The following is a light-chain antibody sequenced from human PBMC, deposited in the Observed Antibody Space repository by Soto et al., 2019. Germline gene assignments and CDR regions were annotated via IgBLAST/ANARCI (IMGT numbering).Light chain of an antibody. Sequence: DIVMTQSPDSLDGSLGEGATINCKSSQSVFYSSNNKNYLAWYQQKPGQPPKLLIYWASTRESGVPDRFSGSGSGTDFTLTISSLQAEDVALYYCQQYYTPPLTFGGGTKVDIK. CDR2: WAS. CDR1: QSVFYSSNNKNY. V-gene: IGKV4-1*01. J-gene: IGKJ4*01. CDR3: QQYYTPPLT.